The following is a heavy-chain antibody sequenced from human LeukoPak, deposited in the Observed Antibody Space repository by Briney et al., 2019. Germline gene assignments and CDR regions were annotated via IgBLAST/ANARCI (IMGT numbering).Heavy chain of an antibody. Sequence: GGSLRLSCAASGFTFSSYAMSWVRQAPGKGLEWVSAISGSGGSTYYADSVKGRFTISRDNSKNTLYLQMNSLRAEDTAVYYCAKMTNLYYDFWSALGIGMDVWGQGTTDTVSS. CDR1: GFTFSSYA. CDR2: ISGSGGST. CDR3: AKMTNLYYDFWSALGIGMDV. D-gene: IGHD3-3*01. J-gene: IGHJ6*02. V-gene: IGHV3-23*01.